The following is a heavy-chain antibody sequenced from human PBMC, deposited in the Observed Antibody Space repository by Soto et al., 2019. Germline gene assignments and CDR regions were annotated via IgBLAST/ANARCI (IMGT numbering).Heavy chain of an antibody. CDR1: GFTFSSYS. CDR3: ARDYPGDYYYYYYGMDV. CDR2: ISSSSSTI. D-gene: IGHD3-16*01. V-gene: IGHV3-48*02. Sequence: GGSLRLSCAASGFTFSSYSMNWVRQAPGKGLEWVSYISSSSSTIYYADSVKGRFTISRDNAKNSLYLQMNSLRDEDTAVYYCARDYPGDYYYYYYGMDVWGQGTTVTVSS. J-gene: IGHJ6*02.